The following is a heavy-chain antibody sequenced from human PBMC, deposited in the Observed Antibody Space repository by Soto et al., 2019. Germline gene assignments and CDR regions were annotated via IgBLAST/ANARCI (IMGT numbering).Heavy chain of an antibody. CDR3: ARRGGRYCSSSSCYPYGMDV. V-gene: IGHV4-39*01. J-gene: IGHJ6*02. CDR1: GGSISGSKYY. CDR2: IYYSGST. D-gene: IGHD2-2*01. Sequence: SETLSLTCTASGGSISGSKYYWCWIRQPPGKGLEWIGSIYYSGSTYNSPSLKSRVSISVDTSKNQSSLKLSSVTAADTAVYYCARRGGRYCSSSSCYPYGMDVWGQGTTVTVSS.